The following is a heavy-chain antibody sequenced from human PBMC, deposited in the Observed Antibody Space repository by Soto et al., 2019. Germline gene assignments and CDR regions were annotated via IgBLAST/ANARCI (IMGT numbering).Heavy chain of an antibody. V-gene: IGHV3-74*01. CDR1: GFTFSTNW. D-gene: IGHD3-10*01. Sequence: EVQLVESGGGLVQPGGSLRLSCAASGFTFSTNWMHWVRQVAGKGLIWVSRINEDGRITDYADSAKGRFTISRDNAKNTLYLQMNCLRAEDTAVYYCARDIGGVGSHWGQGTLVTVAS. CDR2: INEDGRIT. CDR3: ARDIGGVGSH. J-gene: IGHJ4*02.